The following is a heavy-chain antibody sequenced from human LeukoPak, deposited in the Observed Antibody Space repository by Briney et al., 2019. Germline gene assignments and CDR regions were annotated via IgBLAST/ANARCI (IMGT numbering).Heavy chain of an antibody. CDR1: RFTFSSYA. CDR3: SVTRYSSGWYFDY. D-gene: IGHD6-19*01. J-gene: IGHJ4*02. V-gene: IGHV3-23*01. CDR2: ISGSGGST. Sequence: PGGSLRLSCAASRFTFSSYAMSWVRQAPGKGLEWVSAISGSGGSTYYADSVKGRFTISRDNSKNTLYLQMNSLRAEDTAVYYCSVTRYSSGWYFDYWGQGTLVTVSS.